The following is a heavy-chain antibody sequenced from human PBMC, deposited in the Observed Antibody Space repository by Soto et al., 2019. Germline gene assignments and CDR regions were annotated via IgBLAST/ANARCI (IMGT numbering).Heavy chain of an antibody. D-gene: IGHD5-12*01. CDR2: IIPIFGTA. CDR1: GGTFSSYA. CDR3: ARDGMPEEMATSKRYYYGMDV. Sequence: QVQLVQSGAEVKKPGSSVKVSCKASGGTFSSYAISWVRQAPGQGLEWMGGIIPIFGTANYAQKFQGRVTITADESTSTAYMELSSLRSEATAVYYCARDGMPEEMATSKRYYYGMDVWGQGTTVTVSS. V-gene: IGHV1-69*01. J-gene: IGHJ6*02.